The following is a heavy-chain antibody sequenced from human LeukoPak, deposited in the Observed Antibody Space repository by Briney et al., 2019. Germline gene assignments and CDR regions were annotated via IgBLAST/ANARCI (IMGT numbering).Heavy chain of an antibody. CDR2: ISGSGGST. J-gene: IGHJ4*02. D-gene: IGHD3-10*01. CDR3: ASPMVRGVVERDY. Sequence: GGSLRLSCAASGFTFSSYAMSWVRQAPGKGLEWVSAISGSGGSTYYADSVKGRFTISRDNSKNTLCLQMNSLRAEDTAVYYCASPMVRGVVERDYWGQGTLVTVSS. CDR1: GFTFSSYA. V-gene: IGHV3-23*01.